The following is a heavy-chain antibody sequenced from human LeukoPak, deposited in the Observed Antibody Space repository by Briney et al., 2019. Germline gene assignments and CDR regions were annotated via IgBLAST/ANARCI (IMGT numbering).Heavy chain of an antibody. V-gene: IGHV3-53*01. CDR3: ATWPGGWYGEDS. CDR2: IYGGGST. D-gene: IGHD6-19*01. J-gene: IGHJ4*02. CDR1: GFTVGSNF. Sequence: GGSLRLSCAASGFTVGSNFMSWVRQAPGKGLEWVSVIYGGGSTYYADSVKGRFTISRDTSKNTLHLQMNSLRAEDTAVYYYATWPGGWYGEDSWGQGTLVTVSS.